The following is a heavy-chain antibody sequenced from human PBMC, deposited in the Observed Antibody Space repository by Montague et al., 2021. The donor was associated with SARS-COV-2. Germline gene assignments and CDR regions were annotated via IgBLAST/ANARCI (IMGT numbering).Heavy chain of an antibody. D-gene: IGHD2-2*02. CDR1: AGSFSRYF. Sequence: SETLSLTCAVSAGSFSRYFLSWTPQPPSTGLEWTGVSSQSGNNKYKPSIQSRVSIALDTSRHQFSLKVSSVTAADTAIYYCARLGDGIVPSPILGLGPYYSSTHLRAWGTGTLAT. J-gene: IGHJ4*03. V-gene: IGHV4-34*01. CDR2: SSQSGNN. CDR3: ARLGDGIVPSPILGLGPYYSSTHLRA.